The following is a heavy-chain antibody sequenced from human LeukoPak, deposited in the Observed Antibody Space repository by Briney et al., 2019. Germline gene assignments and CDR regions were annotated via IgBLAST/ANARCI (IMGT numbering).Heavy chain of an antibody. D-gene: IGHD2-15*01. CDR2: IYYSGST. V-gene: IGHV4-59*01. J-gene: IGHJ4*02. CDR1: GASISGYY. Sequence: SETLSLTCTVSGASISGYYWSWIRQPPGKGPEWIGYIYYSGSTKYNPSLKSRVTISADTSKNQFSLTLRSVTAADTATYHCARIHRYCSGRNCYVYDHWGQGAPVTVSS. CDR3: ARIHRYCSGRNCYVYDH.